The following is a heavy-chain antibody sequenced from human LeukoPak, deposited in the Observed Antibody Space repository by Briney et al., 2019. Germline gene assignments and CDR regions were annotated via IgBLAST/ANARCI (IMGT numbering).Heavy chain of an antibody. CDR1: GGSISSSSYY. D-gene: IGHD7-27*01. Sequence: SETLSLTCTVSGGSISSSSYYWGWIRQPPGKGLEWIGSIYYSGSTYYNPSLKSRVTISVDTSKNQFSLNLSSVTAADTAVYYCARHGSITGGLDHWGQGTLVTVSS. J-gene: IGHJ4*02. V-gene: IGHV4-39*01. CDR3: ARHGSITGGLDH. CDR2: IYYSGST.